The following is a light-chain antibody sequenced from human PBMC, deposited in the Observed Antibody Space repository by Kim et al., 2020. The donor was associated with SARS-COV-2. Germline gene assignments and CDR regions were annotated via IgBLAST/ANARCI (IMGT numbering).Light chain of an antibody. V-gene: IGLV1-47*01. J-gene: IGLJ1*01. CDR1: SSNLGSNY. CDR2: RNN. CDR3: AAWDDSLSGHV. Sequence: HRVTFSCSRSSSNLGSNYVYWSPQPPGTGPIPLIFRNNQRTSGVPDLFSGSKSGTSASLAISGLRSEDEAAYYCAAWDDSLSGHVFGTGTQVTVL.